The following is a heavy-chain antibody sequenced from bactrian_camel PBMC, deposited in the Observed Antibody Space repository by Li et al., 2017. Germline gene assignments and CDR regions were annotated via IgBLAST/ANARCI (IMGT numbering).Heavy chain of an antibody. CDR3: AADRALDDDCYVGSLYTDFAY. CDR2: IATGSGNT. J-gene: IGHJ6*01. D-gene: IGHD3*01. V-gene: IGHV3S1*01. CDR1: GDTSGTVC. Sequence: HVQLVESGGGSVQAGGSLRLSCAVSGDTSGTVCMAWFRQAPGQEREGVARIATGSGNTYYADSVKGRFTISQDNAKNTVYLQMNSLKPEDTAMYYCAADRALDDDCYVGSLYTDFAYWGQGTQVTVS.